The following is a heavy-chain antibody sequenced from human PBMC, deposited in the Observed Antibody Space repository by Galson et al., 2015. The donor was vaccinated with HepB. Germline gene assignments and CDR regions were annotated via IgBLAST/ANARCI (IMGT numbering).Heavy chain of an antibody. J-gene: IGHJ4*02. CDR1: GYSFTSYW. V-gene: IGHV5-51*01. Sequence: QSGAEVKKPGESLKISCKGSGYSFTSYWIGWVRQIPGKGLEWMGVIYPVDSDTRYSPSFQGQVTISADRSISTAYLQWSSLKASDTAMYFCARGTITTRHFDLWGQGTLVIVSS. CDR3: ARGTITTRHFDL. CDR2: IYPVDSDT. D-gene: IGHD4-17*01.